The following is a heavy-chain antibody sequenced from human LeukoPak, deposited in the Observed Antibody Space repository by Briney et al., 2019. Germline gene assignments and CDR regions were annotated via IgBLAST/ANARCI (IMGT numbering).Heavy chain of an antibody. J-gene: IGHJ5*02. V-gene: IGHV4-39*07. CDR2: IYYSGST. CDR3: ARDRNWNYGIDP. Sequence: PSETLSLTCTVSGGSISSSSYYWGWIRQPPGKGLEWIGSIYYSGSTYYNPSLKSRVTISVDTSKNQFSLKLSSATAADTAVYYCARDRNWNYGIDPWGQGTLVTVSS. D-gene: IGHD1-7*01. CDR1: GGSISSSSYY.